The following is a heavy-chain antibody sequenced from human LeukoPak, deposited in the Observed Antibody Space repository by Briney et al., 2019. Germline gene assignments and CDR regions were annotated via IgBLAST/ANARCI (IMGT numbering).Heavy chain of an antibody. CDR1: GFTFSSYA. CDR3: AKVLCGDDCYWGDYFDY. Sequence: PGGSLRLSCAASGFTFSSYAMHWVRQAPGKGLEWVAVISYDGSNKYYADSVKGRFTISRDNSKNTLYLQMNSLRAEDTAVYYCAKVLCGDDCYWGDYFDYWGQGTLVTVSS. J-gene: IGHJ4*02. CDR2: ISYDGSNK. D-gene: IGHD2-21*02. V-gene: IGHV3-30*04.